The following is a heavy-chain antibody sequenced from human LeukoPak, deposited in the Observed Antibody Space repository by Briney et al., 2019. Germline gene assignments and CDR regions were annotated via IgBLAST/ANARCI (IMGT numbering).Heavy chain of an antibody. CDR3: ARSFLDYGGKIKARQVSWFDP. Sequence: SETLSLTCAVYGGSFSGYYWSWIRQPPGKGLEWIGEINHSGSTNYNPSLKSRVTISVDTSKNQFSLQLNSVTPEDTAVYYCARSFLDYGGKIKARQVSWFDPWGQGTLVTVSS. J-gene: IGHJ5*02. CDR2: INHSGST. CDR1: GGSFSGYY. V-gene: IGHV4-34*01. D-gene: IGHD4-23*01.